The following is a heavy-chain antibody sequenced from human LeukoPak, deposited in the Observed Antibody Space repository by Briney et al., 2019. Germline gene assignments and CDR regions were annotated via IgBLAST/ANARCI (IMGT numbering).Heavy chain of an antibody. CDR1: RYTFTGNH. CDR2: IDPNSGGT. CDR3: AKEADIVSFDL. Sequence: ASVKVSCKASRYTFTGNHVHWVRQAPGQRLEWMGWIDPNSGGTKYAQKFQDRVTMTSDTSISTAYMELSGLRSDDTAVYFCAKEADIVSFDLWGRGTLVTVSS. V-gene: IGHV1-2*02. D-gene: IGHD2-15*01. J-gene: IGHJ2*01.